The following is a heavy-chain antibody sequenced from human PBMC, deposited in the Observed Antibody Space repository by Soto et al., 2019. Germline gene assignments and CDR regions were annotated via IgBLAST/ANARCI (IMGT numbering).Heavy chain of an antibody. V-gene: IGHV3-23*01. D-gene: IGHD2-21*02. CDR2: VTANGGST. Sequence: GGSLRLSCAATGFTFSVYAMTWVRQAPGKGLEWVSAVTANGGSTYSADSVKGRFTISRDNSKNTLFLQMNSLGAEDTAVYYCASLGVGDWANYYYYYGMDVWGQGTTVTVSS. CDR3: ASLGVGDWANYYYYYGMDV. J-gene: IGHJ6*02. CDR1: GFTFSVYA.